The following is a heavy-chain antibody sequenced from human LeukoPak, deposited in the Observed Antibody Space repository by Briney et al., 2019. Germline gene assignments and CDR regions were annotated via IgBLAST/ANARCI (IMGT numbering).Heavy chain of an antibody. V-gene: IGHV3-30*02. D-gene: IGHD6-19*01. CDR3: AKRFSSGWTDY. CDR1: GFTFSAYG. CDR2: IRYDGGSP. Sequence: GGSLRLSCAASGFTFSAYGMHWVRQAPPQGLELVAFIRYDGGSPYYSDSVKGRFTISRDNSVNTLYLQMNSLRADDTAMYFCAKRFSSGWTDYWGQGTLVTVSS. J-gene: IGHJ4*02.